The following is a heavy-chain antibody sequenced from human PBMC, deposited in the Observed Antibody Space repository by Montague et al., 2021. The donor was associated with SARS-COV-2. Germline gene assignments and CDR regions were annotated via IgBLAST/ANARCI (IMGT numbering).Heavy chain of an antibody. V-gene: IGHV6-1*01. Sequence: YNDYAVSVKSRITINPDTSKNQFSLQLKSVTPKDTAIYFCVRVFAPAGTFDFWGQGALVTVSS. D-gene: IGHD6-13*01. CDR3: VRVFAPAGTFDF. J-gene: IGHJ4*02. CDR2: YN.